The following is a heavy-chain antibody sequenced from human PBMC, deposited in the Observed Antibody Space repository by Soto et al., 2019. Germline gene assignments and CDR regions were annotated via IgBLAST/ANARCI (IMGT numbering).Heavy chain of an antibody. J-gene: IGHJ3*02. CDR3: AKTPARGVYDI. Sequence: PGGSLRLSCAASEFPFSKSAMTWVRQAPGKGLEWVSVISGSGDTTYYAESLKGRFTISRDNSKNTLYLQMNSLRAEDAALYYCAKTPARGVYDIWGQGTMVTVSS. V-gene: IGHV3-23*01. D-gene: IGHD2-15*01. CDR2: ISGSGDTT. CDR1: EFPFSKSA.